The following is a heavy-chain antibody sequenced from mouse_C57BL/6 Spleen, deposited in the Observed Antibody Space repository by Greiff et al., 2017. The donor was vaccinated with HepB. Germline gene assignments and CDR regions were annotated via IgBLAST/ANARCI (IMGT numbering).Heavy chain of an antibody. CDR2: IDPETGDT. V-gene: IGHV14-4*01. J-gene: IGHJ4*01. CDR1: GFNIKDDY. CDR3: KGQRSYAMDY. Sequence: EVQLQQSGAELVRPGASVKLSCTASGFNIKDDYMHWVKQRPEQGLEWIGWIDPETGDTEYASKFQGKATITADTSSNTAYLQLSSLTSEDTAVYFCKGQRSYAMDYWGQGTSVTVSS.